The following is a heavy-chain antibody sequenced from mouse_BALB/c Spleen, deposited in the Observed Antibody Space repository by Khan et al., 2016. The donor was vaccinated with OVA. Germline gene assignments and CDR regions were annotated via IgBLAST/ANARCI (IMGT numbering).Heavy chain of an antibody. D-gene: IGHD4-1*01. CDR1: GFNIKDTY. Sequence: EVELVESGAELVKPGASVKLSCTASGFNIKDTYMHWVKQRPEQGLEWIGRIDPANGNTKCDPKFQGKATITADTSSNTAYLQLSSLTSEDTAGYYCVRDYWDVFAYWGQGTLVTVSA. CDR2: IDPANGNT. J-gene: IGHJ3*01. V-gene: IGHV14-3*02. CDR3: VRDYWDVFAY.